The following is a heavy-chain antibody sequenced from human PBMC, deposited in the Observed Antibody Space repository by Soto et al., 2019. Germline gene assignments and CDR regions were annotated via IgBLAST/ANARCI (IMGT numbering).Heavy chain of an antibody. V-gene: IGHV1-18*01. CDR2: ISAYNGNT. Sequence: ASVKVSCKASGYTFTSYGISWVRQAPGQGLEWMGWISAYNGNTNYAQKLQGRVTMTTDTSTSTAYMELRSLRSDDTAVYYCARGPLTIFETMLHDPDYYYGMDVWGQGTTVTVSS. D-gene: IGHD3-3*01. CDR1: GYTFTSYG. J-gene: IGHJ6*02. CDR3: ARGPLTIFETMLHDPDYYYGMDV.